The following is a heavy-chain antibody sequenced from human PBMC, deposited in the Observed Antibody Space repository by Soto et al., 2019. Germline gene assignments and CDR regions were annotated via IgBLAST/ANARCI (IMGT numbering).Heavy chain of an antibody. D-gene: IGHD5-12*01. Sequence: GGSLRLSCAASGFTFSSYAMSWVRQAPGKGLEWVSAISGSGGSTYYADSVKGRFTISRDNSKNTLYLQMNSLRAEDTAVYYCAIGRLSSDIVATRRNWYFDLWGRGTLVTVSS. J-gene: IGHJ2*01. CDR2: ISGSGGST. CDR3: AIGRLSSDIVATRRNWYFDL. V-gene: IGHV3-23*01. CDR1: GFTFSSYA.